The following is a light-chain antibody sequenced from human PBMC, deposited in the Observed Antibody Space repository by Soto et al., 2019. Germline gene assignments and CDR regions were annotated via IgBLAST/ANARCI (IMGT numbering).Light chain of an antibody. J-gene: IGKJ4*01. V-gene: IGKV1-39*01. CDR3: QQSYNSPLT. CDR1: PSISTS. Sequence: DIQMTQSPSSLSASVGDRVTITCRASPSISTSLNWYQQRPGKAPKLLIYAATSLQSGVSSRFSGSGSETDFTLNINSLQLEDFATYYCQQSYNSPLTFGGGTKVEVK. CDR2: AAT.